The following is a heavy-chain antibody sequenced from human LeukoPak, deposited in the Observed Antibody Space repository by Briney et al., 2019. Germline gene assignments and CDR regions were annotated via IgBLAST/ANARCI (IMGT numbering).Heavy chain of an antibody. CDR3: ARGLYGSDSY. D-gene: IGHD6-19*01. V-gene: IGHV4-4*02. CDR1: GASVSSSNW. J-gene: IGHJ4*02. Sequence: PSETLSLTCAVSGASVSSSNWWIWVRQPPKKGLEWIGEIHHSGSTNYNPSLKSRATMSVDTSKNQISLRLSSVTAADTAVYYCARGLYGSDSYWGQGNLVTVSS. CDR2: IHHSGST.